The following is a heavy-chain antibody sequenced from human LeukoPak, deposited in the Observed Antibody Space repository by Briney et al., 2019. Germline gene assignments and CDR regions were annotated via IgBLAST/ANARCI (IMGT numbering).Heavy chain of an antibody. J-gene: IGHJ6*03. Sequence: SETLSLTCAVYGGSFSGYYWSWIRQPPGKGLEWIGEINHSGSTNYNPSLKSRVTISVDTSKNQFSLKLSSVTAADTAVHYCANIAAADVPMDVWGKGTTVTVSS. V-gene: IGHV4-34*01. CDR2: INHSGST. CDR3: ANIAAADVPMDV. CDR1: GGSFSGYY. D-gene: IGHD6-13*01.